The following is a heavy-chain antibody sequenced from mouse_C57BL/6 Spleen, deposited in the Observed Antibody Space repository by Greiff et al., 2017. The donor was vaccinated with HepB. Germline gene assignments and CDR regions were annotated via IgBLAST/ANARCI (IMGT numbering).Heavy chain of an antibody. V-gene: IGHV7-3*01. Sequence: EVKLMESGGGLVQPGGSLSLSCAASGFTFTDYYISWVRQPPGKALEWLGFIRNKANGYTTEYSASVKGRFTISRDNSQSILYLQMNALRAEDSATYYCARTHYTNYDWYFDVWGTGTTVTVSS. J-gene: IGHJ1*03. CDR3: ARTHYTNYDWYFDV. D-gene: IGHD2-5*01. CDR1: GFTFTDYY. CDR2: IRNKANGYTT.